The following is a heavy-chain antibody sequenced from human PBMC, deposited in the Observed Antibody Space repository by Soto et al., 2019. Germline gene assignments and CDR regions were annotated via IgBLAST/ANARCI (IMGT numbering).Heavy chain of an antibody. Sequence: GESLKISCKGSGYSFTSYWISWVRQMPGKGLEWMGRIDPSDSYTNYSPSFQGHATISADKSISTAYLQWSSLKASDTAMYYCARLIAAAGTVYYYYGMDVWGQGTTVTVSS. J-gene: IGHJ6*02. CDR1: GYSFTSYW. V-gene: IGHV5-10-1*01. D-gene: IGHD6-13*01. CDR2: IDPSDSYT. CDR3: ARLIAAAGTVYYYYGMDV.